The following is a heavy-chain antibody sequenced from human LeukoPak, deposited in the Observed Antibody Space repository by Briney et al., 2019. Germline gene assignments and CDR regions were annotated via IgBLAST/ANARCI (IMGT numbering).Heavy chain of an antibody. CDR1: GFTVSSYY. CDR2: IYSGDNT. J-gene: IGHJ6*02. CDR3: ARDRGMVRGVIKDYYGMDV. V-gene: IGHV3-66*01. Sequence: PGGSLRLSCAASGFTVSSYYMTWVRQAPGKGLEWVSVIYSGDNTYYADSVKGRFTISRDNSKNTLYLQMNSLRVEDTAVYYCARDRGMVRGVIKDYYGMDVWGQGTTVTVSS. D-gene: IGHD3-10*01.